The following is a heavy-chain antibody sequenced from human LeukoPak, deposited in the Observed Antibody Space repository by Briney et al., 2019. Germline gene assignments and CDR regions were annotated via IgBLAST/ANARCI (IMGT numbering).Heavy chain of an antibody. J-gene: IGHJ5*02. D-gene: IGHD1-1*01. CDR2: IIPILGIA. CDR3: ARPRGTWFDP. Sequence: GSSLKVSCKASVGTFSSYAISWVRQAPGQGLEWMGRIIPILGIANYAQKFQGRVTITADKSTSTAYMELSSLRSEDTAVYYCARPRGTWFDPWGQGTLVTVSS. CDR1: VGTFSSYA. V-gene: IGHV1-69*04.